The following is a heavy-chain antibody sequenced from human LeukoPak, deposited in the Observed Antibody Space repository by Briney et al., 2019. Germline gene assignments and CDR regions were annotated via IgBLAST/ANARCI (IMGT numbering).Heavy chain of an antibody. CDR2: ISAYNGNT. Sequence: ASVKVSCKASGYTFTSYGISWVRQAPGQGLEWMGWISAYNGNTNYAQKLQGRVTMTTDTSTSTAYMELRSLRSDDTAVYYCARGPQRGYSGYDLQNDYWGQGTLVTVSS. J-gene: IGHJ4*02. V-gene: IGHV1-18*01. CDR3: ARGPQRGYSGYDLQNDY. D-gene: IGHD5-12*01. CDR1: GYTFTSYG.